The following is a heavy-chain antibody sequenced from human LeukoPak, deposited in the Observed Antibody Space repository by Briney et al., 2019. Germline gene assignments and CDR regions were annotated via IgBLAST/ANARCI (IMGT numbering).Heavy chain of an antibody. CDR2: ICPAGGTT. J-gene: IGHJ4*02. CDR1: GLLLGIEA. D-gene: IGHD3-10*01. V-gene: IGHV3-23*01. CDR3: AKSRSGSSNWALRIFDN. Sequence: GGSLRLSCTVSGLLLGIEAVSWVRHARGGGLECVSPICPAGGTTYYADSVRGRFTISRDNSKNTLYVQMNSLRAEDTAIYYCAKSRSGSSNWALRIFDNWGQGTMVSVSS.